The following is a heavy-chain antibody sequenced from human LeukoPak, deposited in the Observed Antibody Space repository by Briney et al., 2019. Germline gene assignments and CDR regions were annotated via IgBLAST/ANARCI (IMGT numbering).Heavy chain of an antibody. CDR1: GGSISSGGYY. V-gene: IGHV4-31*03. CDR2: IYYSGSN. Sequence: SETLSLTCTVSGGSISSGGYYWSWIRQHPGKGLEWIGYIYYSGSNYYNPSLKSRVTISVDTSKNQFSLKLSSVTAADTAVYYCAREGPEVVPAAMHYYYGMDVWGKGTTVTVSS. J-gene: IGHJ6*04. CDR3: AREGPEVVPAAMHYYYGMDV. D-gene: IGHD2-2*01.